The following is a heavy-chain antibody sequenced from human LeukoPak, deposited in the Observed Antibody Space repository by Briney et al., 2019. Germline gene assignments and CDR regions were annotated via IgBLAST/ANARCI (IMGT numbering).Heavy chain of an antibody. V-gene: IGHV3-49*04. Sequence: PGGSLRLSCTASGFTFCDYAMSWVRQAPGKGLEWVGFIRSKAYGGTTEYAASVKGRFTISRDDSKSIAYLQMNSLKTEDTAVYYCGPNFHYWGQGTLVTVSS. CDR3: GPNFHY. J-gene: IGHJ4*02. D-gene: IGHD4/OR15-4a*01. CDR1: GFTFCDYA. CDR2: IRSKAYGGTT.